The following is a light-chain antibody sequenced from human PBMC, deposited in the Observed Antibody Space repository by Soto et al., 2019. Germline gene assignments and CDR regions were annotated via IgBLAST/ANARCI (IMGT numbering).Light chain of an antibody. V-gene: IGLV2-14*01. Sequence: QSALTQPASVSGSPGQSITISCTGTSSDVGGYNYVSWYQQHPGKAPQLMIYDVSNRPSGVSNRFSGSKSGNTASLTISGLQAEDEAQYYCSSYASSSLVVFGGGTQLTVL. J-gene: IGLJ2*01. CDR2: DVS. CDR1: SSDVGGYNY. CDR3: SSYASSSLVV.